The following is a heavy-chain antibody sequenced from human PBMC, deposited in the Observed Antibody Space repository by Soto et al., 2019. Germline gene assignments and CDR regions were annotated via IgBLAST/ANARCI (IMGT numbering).Heavy chain of an antibody. CDR3: ARDRWFDP. Sequence: QVQLQESGPGLVKPSETLSLTCTVSGGSISSYHWSWIRQPPGKGLEWLGYIHYSGSTNYNPSLKSRVIMSVDTSKNQVSLNLSSVTAADTAVYYCARDRWFDPWGQGTLVTVSP. CDR2: IHYSGST. CDR1: GGSISSYH. J-gene: IGHJ5*02. V-gene: IGHV4-59*01.